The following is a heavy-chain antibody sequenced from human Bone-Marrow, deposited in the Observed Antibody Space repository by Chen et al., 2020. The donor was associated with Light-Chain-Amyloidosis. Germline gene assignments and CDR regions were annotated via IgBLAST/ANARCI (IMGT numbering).Heavy chain of an antibody. CDR2: IWLHSTEK. D-gene: IGHD2-8*01. CDR1: GFTFNDYG. J-gene: IGHJ4*02. V-gene: IGHV3-33*01. Sequence: QVQLVEFGGGVVQAGESVRLSCGAAGFTFNDYGLHWVRPAPGKGLECVAVIWLHSTEKYYADSVKGRFTISRDNSNQTLYLQMNSLRDDDPGIYYCWRGRLRRAVMATNFGYWGQGTPVTVSS. CDR3: WRGRLRRAVMATNFGY.